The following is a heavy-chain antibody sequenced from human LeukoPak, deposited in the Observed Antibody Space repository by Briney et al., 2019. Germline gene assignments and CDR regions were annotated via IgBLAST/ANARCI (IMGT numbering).Heavy chain of an antibody. Sequence: ETLSLTCTVSGGSLSSSYSSWVRQPPGKGLEWIGYIYFSGRTNYNPSLKSRVSISADTSKNQFSLKLSSVTAADTAVYYCARLARWFGELSDYYYYYMDVWGKGTTVTISS. CDR2: IYFSGRT. J-gene: IGHJ6*03. CDR1: GGSLSSSY. CDR3: ARLARWFGELSDYYYYYMDV. D-gene: IGHD3-10*01. V-gene: IGHV4-59*01.